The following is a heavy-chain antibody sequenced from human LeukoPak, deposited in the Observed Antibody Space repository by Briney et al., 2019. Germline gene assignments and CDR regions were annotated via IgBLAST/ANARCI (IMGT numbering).Heavy chain of an antibody. V-gene: IGHV3-23*01. D-gene: IGHD3-10*01. CDR3: AKVGEYYGSGSLNWFDS. J-gene: IGHJ5*01. Sequence: GGSLRLSCAASGFTFARYGMTWVRQAPGKGLEWVSVSALTHGGYTTYYANSVKGRFTVSRDNSKSTLYLQMNSLRGDDTAVYYCAKVGEYYGSGSLNWFDSWGQGTLVTVSS. CDR1: GFTFARYG. CDR2: LTHGGYTT.